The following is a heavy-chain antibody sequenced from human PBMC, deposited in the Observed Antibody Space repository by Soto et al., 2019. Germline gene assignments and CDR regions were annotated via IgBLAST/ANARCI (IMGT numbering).Heavy chain of an antibody. CDR1: GYTFTSYG. D-gene: IGHD4-17*01. V-gene: IGHV1-18*01. J-gene: IGHJ6*02. CDR2: ISAYNGNT. Sequence: QVQLVQSGAEVKKPGASVKVSCKASGYTFTSYGISWVRQATGQGLEWMGWISAYNGNTNYAQKLQGRVTMTTDTSTSTAYMELRSLRSDDTAVYYCARDETTVTDYYYYGMDVWGQGTTVTVSS. CDR3: ARDETTVTDYYYYGMDV.